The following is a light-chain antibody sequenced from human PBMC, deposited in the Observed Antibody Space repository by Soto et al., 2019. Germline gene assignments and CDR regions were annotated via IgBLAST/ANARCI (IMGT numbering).Light chain of an antibody. CDR2: AAA. V-gene: IGKV1-6*01. CDR1: QGIGNA. CDR3: QQANTFPYT. J-gene: IGKJ2*01. Sequence: AIQMTQSPSPLSASVGDRVTISCRASQGIGNALGWYQQKPGKPPKVLIYAAASLQSGVPSRFSGSGSGTDFTLTISSLQPEDFATYYCQQANTFPYTFGQGTKVDIK.